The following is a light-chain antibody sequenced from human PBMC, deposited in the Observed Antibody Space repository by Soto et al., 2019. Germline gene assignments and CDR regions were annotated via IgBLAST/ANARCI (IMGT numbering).Light chain of an antibody. CDR3: QSYDNSLSNYV. Sequence: QSVLTQPPSVTGAPGQRVPISCTGSSSNVGAGYDVHWYQRLPGTAPKLLIYGNYNRPSGVPDRFSGSKSGTSASLAITGLQAEDEVDYYCQSYDNSLSNYVFGTGTKVTVL. V-gene: IGLV1-40*01. J-gene: IGLJ1*01. CDR2: GNY. CDR1: SSNVGAGYD.